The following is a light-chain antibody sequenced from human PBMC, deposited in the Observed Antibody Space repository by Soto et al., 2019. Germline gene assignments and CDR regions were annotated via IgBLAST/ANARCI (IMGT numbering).Light chain of an antibody. CDR2: DAS. CDR3: QQYNSYPT. V-gene: IGKV1-5*01. Sequence: DIQMTQSPSTLSSSVGDRVTITCRASQSISSWLAWYQQKPGKAPKLLIYDASSLESGVPSRFSSSGSGTEFTLNISSLQPDDFAYYYCQQYNSYPTFGGGTKVEIK. CDR1: QSISSW. J-gene: IGKJ4*01.